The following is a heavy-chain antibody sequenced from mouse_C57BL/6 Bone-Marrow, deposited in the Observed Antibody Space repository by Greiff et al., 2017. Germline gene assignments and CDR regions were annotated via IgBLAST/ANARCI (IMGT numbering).Heavy chain of an antibody. CDR3: ARDHYYGSLSYAMDY. J-gene: IGHJ4*01. CDR1: GFTFSSYA. V-gene: IGHV5-4*01. CDR2: ISDGGSYT. Sequence: EVMLVESGGGLVKPGGSLKLSCAASGFTFSSYAMSWVRQTPEKRLEWVATISDGGSYTYYPDNVKGRFTISRDNAKNNLYLQMSHLKSEDTAMYYCARDHYYGSLSYAMDYWGQGTSVTVSS. D-gene: IGHD1-1*01.